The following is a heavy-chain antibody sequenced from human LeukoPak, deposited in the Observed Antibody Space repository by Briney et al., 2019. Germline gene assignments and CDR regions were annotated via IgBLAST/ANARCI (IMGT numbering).Heavy chain of an antibody. J-gene: IGHJ4*02. CDR3: TSLSNTDKDDY. V-gene: IGHV3-48*01. CDR1: GFTFSTYS. CDR2: ISSGSGTV. D-gene: IGHD1/OR15-1a*01. Sequence: GGSLRLSCAASGFTFSTYSMNWVRQAPGKGLEWVSYISSGSGTVCYADSVKGRFTISRDNAKNSLYLQMNSLRAEDTAVYYCTSLSNTDKDDYWGQGTLVTVSS.